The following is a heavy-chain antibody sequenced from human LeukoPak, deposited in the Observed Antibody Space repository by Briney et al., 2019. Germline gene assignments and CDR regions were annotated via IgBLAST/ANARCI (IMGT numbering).Heavy chain of an antibody. D-gene: IGHD3-16*01. Sequence: PGGSLRLSCAASGFTLSSYAMSWVRQAPGKGLEWVSAISGSGPSTYYADSVKGRFTISRDNSKNTLNLQMTSLRVEDTAVYYCAKGEGGGTRLLPYYAYWGQGTVVTVSS. CDR2: ISGSGPST. CDR3: AKGEGGGTRLLPYYAY. J-gene: IGHJ4*02. V-gene: IGHV3-23*01. CDR1: GFTLSSYA.